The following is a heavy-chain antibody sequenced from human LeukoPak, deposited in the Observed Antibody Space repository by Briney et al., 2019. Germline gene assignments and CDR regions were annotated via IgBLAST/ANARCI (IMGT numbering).Heavy chain of an antibody. CDR2: ISSSSSYI. CDR3: ASADYSNYGFDY. Sequence: TGESLRLSYAASGFTFSSYSMNWVRQAPGKGLEWVSSISSSSSYIYYADSVKGRFTISRDNAKNSLYLQMNSLRAEDTAVYYCASADYSNYGFDYWGQGTLVTVSS. J-gene: IGHJ4*02. D-gene: IGHD4-11*01. CDR1: GFTFSSYS. V-gene: IGHV3-21*01.